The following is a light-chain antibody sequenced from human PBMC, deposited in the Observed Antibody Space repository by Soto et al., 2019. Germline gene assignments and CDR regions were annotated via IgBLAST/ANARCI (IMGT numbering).Light chain of an antibody. Sequence: DVVMTPSPLSLPVTLGQSASISCTSSQSLVYADGNTYLNWLQQRPGQSPRRLIYKVFNRDSGVPDRFSGSASGSEFTLTISRVEAEDIGVYYCMQTAHWPYTFGRGTKVDIK. J-gene: IGKJ2*01. CDR1: QSLVYADGNTY. V-gene: IGKV2-30*01. CDR2: KVF. CDR3: MQTAHWPYT.